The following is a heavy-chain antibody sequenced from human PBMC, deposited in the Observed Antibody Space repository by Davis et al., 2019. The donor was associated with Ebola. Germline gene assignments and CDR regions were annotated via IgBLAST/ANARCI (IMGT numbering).Heavy chain of an antibody. V-gene: IGHV3-23*01. CDR2: ISGSGGST. CDR1: GFTFSSYA. J-gene: IGHJ4*02. CDR3: AKGSEAEGRGYAFAY. Sequence: PGGSLRLSCAASGFTFSSYAMSWVRQAPGKGLEWVSAISGSGGSTYYADSVKGRFTISRDNSKNTLYLQMNSLRAEDTAVYYCAKGSEAEGRGYAFAYWGQGTLVTVSS. D-gene: IGHD3-22*01.